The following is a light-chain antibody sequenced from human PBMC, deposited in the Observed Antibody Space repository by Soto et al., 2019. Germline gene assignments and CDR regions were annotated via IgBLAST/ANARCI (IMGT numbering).Light chain of an antibody. Sequence: EIVLTQSPGTLSLSPGERATLSCRASQSVTSSYLAWYQQKPGQAPRLLIYGASSRATGIPDRFSGSGSGTDFTLTISRLEPEDFAVYYCQQYGSSPPLNFGGGTKV. V-gene: IGKV3-20*01. CDR3: QQYGSSPPLN. CDR2: GAS. J-gene: IGKJ4*01. CDR1: QSVTSSY.